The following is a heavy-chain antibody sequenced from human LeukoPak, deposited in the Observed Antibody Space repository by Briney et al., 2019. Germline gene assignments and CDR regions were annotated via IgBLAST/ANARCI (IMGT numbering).Heavy chain of an antibody. CDR3: ARDDSFPYDFWSAYFTGWFDP. CDR1: GGSISSYY. Sequence: SETLSLTCTVSGGSISSYYWSWIRQPAGKGLEWIGRIYTSGSTNYNPSLKSRVTISVDTSKNQFSLKLSSVTAADTAVYYCARDDSFPYDFWSAYFTGWFDPWGQGTLVTVSS. D-gene: IGHD3-3*01. CDR2: IYTSGST. V-gene: IGHV4-4*07. J-gene: IGHJ5*02.